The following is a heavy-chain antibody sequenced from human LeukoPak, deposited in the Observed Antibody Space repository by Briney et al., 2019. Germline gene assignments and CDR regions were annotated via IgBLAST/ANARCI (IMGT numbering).Heavy chain of an antibody. CDR2: IRYDGSNK. CDR3: ARSRYFDWSPLDV. D-gene: IGHD3-9*01. Sequence: GGSLRLSCAASGFTFSSYGMHWVRQAPGKGLEWVAFIRYDGSNKYYADSVKGRFTISRDNSKNTLYLQMNSLRAEDTAVYYCARSRYFDWSPLDVWGKGTTVTISS. V-gene: IGHV3-30*02. CDR1: GFTFSSYG. J-gene: IGHJ6*04.